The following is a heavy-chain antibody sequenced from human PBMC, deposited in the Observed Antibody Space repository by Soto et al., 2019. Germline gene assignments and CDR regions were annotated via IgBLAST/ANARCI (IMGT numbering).Heavy chain of an antibody. J-gene: IGHJ3*02. V-gene: IGHV3-15*01. D-gene: IGHD1-26*01. CDR2: IKSKTDGGTT. CDR1: GFTFSNAW. Sequence: EVQLVESGGGLVKPGGSLRLSCAASGFTFSNAWMSWVRQAPGKGLGWVGRIKSKTDGGTTDYAAPVKGRFTISRDDSKNTLYLQMNSLKTEDTAVYYCTTDLVGATTIENAFDIWGQGTMVTVSS. CDR3: TTDLVGATTIENAFDI.